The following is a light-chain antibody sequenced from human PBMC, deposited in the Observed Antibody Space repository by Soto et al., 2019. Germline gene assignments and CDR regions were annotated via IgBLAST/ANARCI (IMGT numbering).Light chain of an antibody. J-gene: IGLJ3*02. CDR3: VAWDYSLRGLV. Sequence: QSVLTQPPSASGAPGQRVTLCCIGGSSNVGFNAVNWYQQLPGAAPKLLIHGNSQRPSGVPDRFSGSKSGTSASLAIIGLRAEDAAHYYCVAWDYSLRGLVFGGGTKLTVL. V-gene: IGLV1-47*02. CDR2: GNS. CDR1: SSNVGFNA.